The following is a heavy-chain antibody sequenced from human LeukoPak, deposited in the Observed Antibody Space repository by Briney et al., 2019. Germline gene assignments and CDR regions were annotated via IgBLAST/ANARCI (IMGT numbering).Heavy chain of an antibody. CDR3: ARDPSGGFRWYFDL. V-gene: IGHV6-1*01. Sequence: SQTLSLTCAISGDSLSISSATWNWIRQSPSRGLEWLGRAYYKSKWYYDYAVSVKSRLTISPDTSRNQFSLQLNSVTPEDTAVYCCARDPSGGFRWYFDLWGRGTLVTVSS. D-gene: IGHD2-15*01. J-gene: IGHJ2*01. CDR2: AYYKSKWYY. CDR1: GDSLSISSAT.